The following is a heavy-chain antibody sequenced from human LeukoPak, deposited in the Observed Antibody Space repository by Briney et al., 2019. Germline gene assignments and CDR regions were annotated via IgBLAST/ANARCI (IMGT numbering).Heavy chain of an antibody. CDR2: IYSGGST. D-gene: IGHD3-9*01. V-gene: IGHV3-53*01. J-gene: IGHJ6*03. CDR3: ARTHTYYDILTGHFPYYMDV. CDR1: GFTVSSNY. Sequence: PGGSLRLSCAASGFTVSSNYMSWVRQAPGKGLEWVSVIYSGGSTYYADSVKGRFTISRDNSKNTLYLRMNSLRAEDTAVYYCARTHTYYDILTGHFPYYMDVWGKGTTVTVFS.